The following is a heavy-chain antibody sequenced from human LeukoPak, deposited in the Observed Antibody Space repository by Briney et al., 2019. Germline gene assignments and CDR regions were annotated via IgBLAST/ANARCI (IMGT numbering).Heavy chain of an antibody. J-gene: IGHJ4*02. D-gene: IGHD3-10*01. V-gene: IGHV4-61*05. CDR2: IYYSGST. Sequence: SETLSLTCTVSGGSISSSSYYWSWIRQPPGKGLEWIGYIYYSGSTNYNPSLKSRVTISVDTSKNQFSLKLSSVTAADTAVYYCARRSDYYGSGSYPFDYWGQGTLVTVSS. CDR1: GGSISSSSYY. CDR3: ARRSDYYGSGSYPFDY.